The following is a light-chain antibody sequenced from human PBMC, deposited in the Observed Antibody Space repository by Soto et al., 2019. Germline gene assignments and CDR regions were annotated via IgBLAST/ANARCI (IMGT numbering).Light chain of an antibody. CDR3: LQHNSYPLT. CDR1: HGIRND. J-gene: IGKJ4*01. CDR2: AAS. Sequence: IQRTQFPSSLPAPVGATVPIPCRASHGIRNDLGWCQQKPGKAPKRLMYAASSLQSGVPSRFSGSGSGTEFTLTISSLQPEDCATYYCLQHNSYPLTFGGGTKVDIK. V-gene: IGKV1-17*01.